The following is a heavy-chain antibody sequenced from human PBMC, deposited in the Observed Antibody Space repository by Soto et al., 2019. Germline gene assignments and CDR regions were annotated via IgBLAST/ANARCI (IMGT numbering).Heavy chain of an antibody. CDR1: GFPLSTSA. CDR2: ISGTSDAA. J-gene: IGHJ6*02. V-gene: IGHV3-23*01. CDR3: GKYSGSYPVYNGMNV. Sequence: GGSLRLSFEASGFPLSTSAMNWVRQALGKGLEWVSIISGTSDAAYYAESVKGRFTSSRDNSKNTLYLQMNSLRAEETAVYYCGKYSGSYPVYNGMNVWGQGTTVTVSS. D-gene: IGHD1-26*01.